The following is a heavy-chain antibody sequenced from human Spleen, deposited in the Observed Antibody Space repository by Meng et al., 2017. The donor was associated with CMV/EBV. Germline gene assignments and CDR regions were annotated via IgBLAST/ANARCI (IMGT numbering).Heavy chain of an antibody. CDR1: GFTFETFG. Sequence: GESLKISCTASGFTFETFGVSWVRQAPGKGLEWVSSITSRSSFIYSADSVRGRFAISRDNAKNSLFLELNNLRAEDTAVYYCVREGERLAFFDLWGRGTLVTVSS. D-gene: IGHD6-25*01. CDR2: ITSRSSFI. CDR3: VREGERLAFFDL. J-gene: IGHJ2*01. V-gene: IGHV3-21*01.